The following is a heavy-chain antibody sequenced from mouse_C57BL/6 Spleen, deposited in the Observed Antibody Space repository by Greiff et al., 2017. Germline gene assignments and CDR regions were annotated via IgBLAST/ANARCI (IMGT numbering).Heavy chain of an antibody. J-gene: IGHJ2*01. CDR1: GYTFTSYW. CDR3: AMGTGRYFDY. CDR2: IDPSDSET. Sequence: QVQLQQPGAELVRPGSSVKLSCKASGYTFTSYWMHWVKQRPIQGLEWIGNIDPSDSETHYNQKFKDKATLTVEKSSSTAYMQLSSLTSEDSAVYYCAMGTGRYFDYWGQGTTLTVSS. V-gene: IGHV1-52*01. D-gene: IGHD4-1*01.